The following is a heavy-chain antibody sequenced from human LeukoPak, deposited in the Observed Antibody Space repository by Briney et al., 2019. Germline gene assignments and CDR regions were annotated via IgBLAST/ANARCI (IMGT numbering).Heavy chain of an antibody. J-gene: IGHJ4*02. D-gene: IGHD2-15*01. Sequence: SVKVSCKASGGTFSSYAISWVRQAPGQGLEWMGGIIPIFGTANYAQKFQGRVTITTDESTSTAYMELSSLRSEDTAVYYCARKYCSGDSCYSGFDYWGQGTLVTVSS. V-gene: IGHV1-69*05. CDR3: ARKYCSGDSCYSGFDY. CDR1: GGTFSSYA. CDR2: IIPIFGTA.